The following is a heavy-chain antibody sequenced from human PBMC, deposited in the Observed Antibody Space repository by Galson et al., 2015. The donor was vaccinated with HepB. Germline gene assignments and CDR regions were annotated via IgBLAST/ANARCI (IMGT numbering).Heavy chain of an antibody. D-gene: IGHD1-1*01. J-gene: IGHJ4*02. V-gene: IGHV6-1*01. CDR2: TSYRSYWKT. CDR3: TQSRHLDQGFHY. CDR1: GDGVSSYSAG. Sequence: CAISGDGVSSYSAGYYWIRQSPSRGLEYLGRTSYRSYWKTEYALSVASRLTITPDTSKNQFSLHLKSVTPDDAAVYFCTQSRHLDQGFHYWGQGIMVTVSS.